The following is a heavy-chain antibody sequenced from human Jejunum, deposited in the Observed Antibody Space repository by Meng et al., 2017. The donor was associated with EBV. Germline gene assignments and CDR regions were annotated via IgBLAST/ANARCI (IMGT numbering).Heavy chain of an antibody. D-gene: IGHD1-26*01. V-gene: IGHV4-61*08. CDR1: GGSVSSCGYY. J-gene: IGHJ4*02. CDR3: ARDQNGSYFAY. Sequence: QQQLQESVPGLVKPSDTLSLTCTVSGGSVSSCGYYWSWIRQPPGKGLEWIGYIYNSESTNYKSSLKSRVTISADTSKNQFSLRLSSVTAADTAVYYCARDQNGSYFAYWGQGTLVTVSS. CDR2: IYNSEST.